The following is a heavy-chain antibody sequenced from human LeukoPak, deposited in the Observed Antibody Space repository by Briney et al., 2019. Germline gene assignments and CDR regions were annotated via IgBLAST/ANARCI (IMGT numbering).Heavy chain of an antibody. J-gene: IGHJ5*02. CDR2: IYYSGST. CDR1: GGSINSHY. D-gene: IGHD3-3*01. CDR3: ARALGYYDFWSGSPGGDNWFDP. V-gene: IGHV4-59*11. Sequence: SETLSLTCTVSGGSINSHYWSWIRQPPGKGLEWIGYIYYSGSTNYNPSLKSRVTISVDTSKNQFSLKLSSVTAADTAVYYCARALGYYDFWSGSPGGDNWFDPWGQGTLVTVSS.